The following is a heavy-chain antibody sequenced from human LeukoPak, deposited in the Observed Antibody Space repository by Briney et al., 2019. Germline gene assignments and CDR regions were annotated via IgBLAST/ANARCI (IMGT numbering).Heavy chain of an antibody. Sequence: PSETLSLTCAVYGGSFSGYYWSWIRQPPGKGLEWIGEINHSGSTNYNPSLKSRVTISVDTSKNQFSLKLSSVTAADTAVYYCARLRGYYDILTGLKRGWFDPWGQGTLVSVSS. D-gene: IGHD3-9*01. J-gene: IGHJ5*02. CDR2: INHSGST. CDR3: ARLRGYYDILTGLKRGWFDP. V-gene: IGHV4-34*01. CDR1: GGSFSGYY.